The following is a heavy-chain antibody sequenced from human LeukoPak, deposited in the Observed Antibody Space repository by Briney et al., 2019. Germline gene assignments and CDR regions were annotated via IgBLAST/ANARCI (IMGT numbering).Heavy chain of an antibody. Sequence: SETLSLTCTVSGGSISSYYWSWIRQPPGKGLEWIGYIYYSGSTNYNPSLKSRVTISVDTSKNQFSLKLSSVTAADTAVYYCARSRFGSPMDYWGQETLVTVSS. CDR3: ARSRFGSPMDY. J-gene: IGHJ4*02. D-gene: IGHD3-10*01. CDR1: GGSISSYY. CDR2: IYYSGST. V-gene: IGHV4-59*01.